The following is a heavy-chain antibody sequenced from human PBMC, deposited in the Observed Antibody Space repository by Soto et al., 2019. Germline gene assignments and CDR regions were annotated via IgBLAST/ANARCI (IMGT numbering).Heavy chain of an antibody. CDR1: GFTFSSYS. CDR3: AKRWFGELSRLDY. D-gene: IGHD3-10*01. V-gene: IGHV3-23*01. CDR2: ISGTGGST. Sequence: PVGSLRLSCAASGFTFSSYSMSWVRQAPGKGLEWVSAISGTGGSTFYADSVKGRFTISRDNSNNTLYLQMNSLRADDTAVYYCAKRWFGELSRLDYWGQGALVTVSS. J-gene: IGHJ4*02.